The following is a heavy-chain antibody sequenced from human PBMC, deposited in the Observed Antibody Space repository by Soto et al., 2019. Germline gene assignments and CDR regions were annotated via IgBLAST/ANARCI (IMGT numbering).Heavy chain of an antibody. J-gene: IGHJ4*02. CDR3: AGGNLSFDFDS. Sequence: QIQLVESGGDVVQPGKSLRLSCAASGFNFGFFGMHWVRQAPGKGLEWVAFISGDGINTQYADSVRGRFTLSRDYSRKTMYLQMDSLRDEDTALYSCAGGNLSFDFDSWGLGTLVTVSS. D-gene: IGHD1-26*01. CDR2: ISGDGINT. V-gene: IGHV3-30*03. CDR1: GFNFGFFG.